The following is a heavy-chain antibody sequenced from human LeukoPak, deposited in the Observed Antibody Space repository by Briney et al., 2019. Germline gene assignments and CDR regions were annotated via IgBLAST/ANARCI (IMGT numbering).Heavy chain of an antibody. Sequence: PGGSLRLSCATSGFMFHSYALSWVRQAPGQGLEWVASISGNADVTHYADSVKGRFTISRDTATSTVYLQMDSLRAEDSATYYCAKLWVRFESGGQGTLVAVSS. V-gene: IGHV3-23*01. D-gene: IGHD3-16*01. CDR3: AKLWVRFES. CDR2: ISGNADVT. CDR1: GFMFHSYA. J-gene: IGHJ4*02.